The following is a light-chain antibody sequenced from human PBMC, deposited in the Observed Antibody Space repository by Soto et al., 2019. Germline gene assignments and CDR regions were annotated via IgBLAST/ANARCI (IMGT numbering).Light chain of an antibody. CDR2: GTS. J-gene: IGKJ2*01. CDR3: QRYGCSPLYA. CDR1: QTINTEF. V-gene: IGKV3-20*01. Sequence: EIVLTQSPGTLSLSPGERATFSCRTSQTINTEFLAWYQQRPGLAPRLLIHGTSNRATGIPDRFSGSGSGTDFTLPISALEPEDFVVYYCQRYGCSPLYAFGQGTKLEI.